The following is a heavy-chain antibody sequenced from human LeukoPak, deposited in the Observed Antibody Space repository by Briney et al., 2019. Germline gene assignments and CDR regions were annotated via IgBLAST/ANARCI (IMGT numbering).Heavy chain of an antibody. CDR2: IYSGGST. Sequence: PGGSLRLSCAASGFTVSSNYMSWVRQAPGKGLEWVSVIYSGGSTYYADSVKGRFTISRDNSKNTLYLQMNSLRAGDTAVYYCARADLRGYSLDYWGQGTLVTVSS. D-gene: IGHD5-18*01. J-gene: IGHJ4*02. V-gene: IGHV3-53*01. CDR1: GFTVSSNY. CDR3: ARADLRGYSLDY.